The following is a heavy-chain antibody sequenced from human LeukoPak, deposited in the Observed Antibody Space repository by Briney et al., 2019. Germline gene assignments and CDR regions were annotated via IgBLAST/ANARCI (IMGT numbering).Heavy chain of an antibody. CDR3: AKTRADAFDI. CDR2: ISSSSSYI. J-gene: IGHJ3*02. V-gene: IGHV3-21*01. Sequence: GGSLRLSCAASGITFSSYSMDWVRQAPGKGLEWVSSISSSSSYIYYADSVKGRFTISRDNAKNSLYLQMNSLRAEDTAVYYCAKTRADAFDIWGQGTMVTVSS. CDR1: GITFSSYS.